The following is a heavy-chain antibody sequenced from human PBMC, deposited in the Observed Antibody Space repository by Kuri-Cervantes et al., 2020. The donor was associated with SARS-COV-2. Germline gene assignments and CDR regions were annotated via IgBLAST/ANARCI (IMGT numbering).Heavy chain of an antibody. CDR2: IYYSGST. D-gene: IGHD1-26*01. CDR1: GGSISSSSYY. CDR3: ARQTPELRPWYQYMDV. Sequence: SETLSLTCTVSGGSISSSSYYWGWIRQPPGKGLEWIGSIYYSGSTYYNPSLKSRVTISVDTSKNQFSLKLSSMTAADTAVYYCARQTPELRPWYQYMDVWGKGTTVTVSS. V-gene: IGHV4-39*01. J-gene: IGHJ6*03.